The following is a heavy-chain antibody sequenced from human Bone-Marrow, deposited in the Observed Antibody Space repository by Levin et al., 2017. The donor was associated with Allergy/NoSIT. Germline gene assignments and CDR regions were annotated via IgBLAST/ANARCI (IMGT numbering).Heavy chain of an antibody. CDR2: IGADNTTI. CDR3: VRGIIGDVRVAHKEAFDV. V-gene: IGHV3-48*04. J-gene: IGHJ3*01. D-gene: IGHD2/OR15-2a*01. CDR1: GFTFSSYG. Sequence: SCDASGFTFSSYGIIWVRQAPGKGLEWVSYIGADNTTIYYADSVKGRFTISRDNAKNSLNLQVSSLRAEDTAVYHCVRGIIGDVRVAHKEAFDVWGQGTMVTVSS.